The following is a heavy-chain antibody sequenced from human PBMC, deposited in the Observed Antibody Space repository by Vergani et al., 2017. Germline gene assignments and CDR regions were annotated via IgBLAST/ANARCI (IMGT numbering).Heavy chain of an antibody. V-gene: IGHV4-39*01. CDR3: ASKRGACRAAYCHSYDF. CDR1: GDSVISTDYH. CDR2: MDYSGST. J-gene: IGHJ4*02. Sequence: QVQLQESGPGLVKPSETLSLTCTVSGDSVISTDYHWGWIRQPPGKGLEWSGCMDYSGSTSYNPSLESRIPISLETPKNQFSLRLTSVTAADTAVYYCASKRGACRAAYCHSYDFWGPGTLVGVSS. D-gene: IGHD2-15*01.